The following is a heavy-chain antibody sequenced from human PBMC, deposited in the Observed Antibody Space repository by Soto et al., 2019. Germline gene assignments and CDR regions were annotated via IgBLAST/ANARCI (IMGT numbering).Heavy chain of an antibody. CDR3: ARDPKFRYSSSWYERPYYYYYGMDV. V-gene: IGHV1-2*04. CDR2: INPNSGGT. Sequence: GASVKVSCKASGYTFTSYAMHWVRQAPGQGLEWMGWINPNSGGTNYAQKFQGWVTMTRDTSISTAYMELSRLRSDDTAVYYCARDPKFRYSSSWYERPYYYYYGMDVWGQGTTVTVSS. CDR1: GYTFTSYA. D-gene: IGHD6-13*01. J-gene: IGHJ6*02.